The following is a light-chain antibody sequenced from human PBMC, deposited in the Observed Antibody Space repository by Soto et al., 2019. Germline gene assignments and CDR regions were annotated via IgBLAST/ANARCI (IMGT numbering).Light chain of an antibody. CDR3: CAYAGSSPFVI. CDR2: EVT. J-gene: IGLJ2*01. CDR1: SSDVGSYNL. V-gene: IGLV2-23*02. Sequence: QSVLTQPASVSGSPGQSITISCTGTSSDVGSYNLVSWYQQHPGKVPKLMIYEVTKRPSRVSNRFSGSTSGNTASLTTSGLQAEDEADYYCCAYAGSSPFVIFGGGTKVTVL.